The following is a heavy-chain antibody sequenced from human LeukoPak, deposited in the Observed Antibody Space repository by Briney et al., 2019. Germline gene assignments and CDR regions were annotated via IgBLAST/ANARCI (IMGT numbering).Heavy chain of an antibody. J-gene: IGHJ4*02. D-gene: IGHD6-6*01. CDR3: AKDIGSSSGDY. CDR2: ISWNSGSI. Sequence: PGRSLRLSCAAPGFAFDDYAMHWVRQAPGKGLEWVSGISWNSGSIGYADSVKGRFTISRDNAKNSLYLQMSSLRAEDTALYYCAKDIGSSSGDYWGQGTLVTVSS. V-gene: IGHV3-9*01. CDR1: GFAFDDYA.